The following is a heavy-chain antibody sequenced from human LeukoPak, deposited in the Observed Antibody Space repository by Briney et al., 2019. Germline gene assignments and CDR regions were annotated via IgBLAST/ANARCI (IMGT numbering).Heavy chain of an antibody. CDR3: ARGRGHSYSDWFDP. CDR1: GGSFSGYY. Sequence: PSETLSLTCAVSGGSFSGYYWSWIRQPPGKGLEWIGEINHSGSTNYNPSLKSRVTISVDTSKNQFSLKLSSVTAADTAVYYCARGRGHSYSDWFDPWGQGTLVTVSS. J-gene: IGHJ5*02. V-gene: IGHV4-34*01. CDR2: INHSGST. D-gene: IGHD2-15*01.